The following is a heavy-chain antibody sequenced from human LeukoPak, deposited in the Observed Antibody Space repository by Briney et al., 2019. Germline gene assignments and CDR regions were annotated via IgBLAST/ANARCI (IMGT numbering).Heavy chain of an antibody. D-gene: IGHD3-22*01. CDR3: ARAYDYDSSGYYFDY. CDR1: GYTFTGYY. CDR2: INPNSGGT. J-gene: IGHJ4*02. Sequence: ASVKVSCKASGYTFTGYYMHWVRQAPGQGLEWMGRINPNSGGTNYAQKFQGRVTMTRDTSISTAYMELSRLRSDDTAVYYCARAYDYDSSGYYFDYWGQGTLVTVSS. V-gene: IGHV1-2*06.